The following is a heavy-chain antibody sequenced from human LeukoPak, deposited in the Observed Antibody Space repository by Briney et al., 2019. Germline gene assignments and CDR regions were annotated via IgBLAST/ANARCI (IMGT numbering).Heavy chain of an antibody. CDR1: GFAFHNYA. J-gene: IGHJ3*02. V-gene: IGHV3-9*01. D-gene: IGHD6-6*01. CDR2: INWNSDTK. CDR3: ARDLLVSEDAFDI. Sequence: HSGRSLRLSCVGSGFAFHNYAMHWVRRPPGKGLEWVSAINWNSDTKAYADSVKGRFTISRDNSKNTLYLQMNSLRAEDTAVYYCARDLLVSEDAFDIWGQGTMVTVSS.